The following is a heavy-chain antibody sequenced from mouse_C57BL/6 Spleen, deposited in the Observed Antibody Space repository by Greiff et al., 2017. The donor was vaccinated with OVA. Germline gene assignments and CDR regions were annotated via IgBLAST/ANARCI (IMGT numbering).Heavy chain of an antibody. CDR1: GYAFSSSW. J-gene: IGHJ4*01. D-gene: IGHD2-5*01. CDR3: ATYSNYAMDY. V-gene: IGHV1-82*01. Sequence: QVQLQQSGPELVKPGASVKISCKASGYAFSSSWMNWVKQRPGKGLEWIGRIYPGDGDTNYNGKFKGKATLTADKSSSTAYMQLSSLTSEDSAVYFCATYSNYAMDYCGQGTSVTVSS. CDR2: IYPGDGDT.